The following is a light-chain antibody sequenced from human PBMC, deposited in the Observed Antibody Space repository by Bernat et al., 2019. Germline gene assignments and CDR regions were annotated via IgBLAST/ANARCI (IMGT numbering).Light chain of an antibody. CDR2: DDS. V-gene: IGLV3-21*03. J-gene: IGLJ3*02. Sequence: SYVLTQPPPMSVAPGKTARLTCGGSKLGSKTAHRSQQRPGQAPVLAVYDDSDRPSGIPERFSGSNSGNTATLTISRVEAGDEADYYCQVWDNSGDHWVFGGGTKLTVL. CDR1: KLGSKT. CDR3: QVWDNSGDHWV.